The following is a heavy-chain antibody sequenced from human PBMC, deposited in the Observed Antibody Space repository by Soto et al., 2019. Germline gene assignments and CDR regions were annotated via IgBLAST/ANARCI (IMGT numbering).Heavy chain of an antibody. Sequence: QPGGSLRLSCAASGFTFSTYAMSWVRQAPGKGLEWVSGISGSGGSTYYADSVKGRFTVSRDNSKNTLYLQMNSLRAEDTALYYCAKDFPYYGSGSPLHNWFDPWGQGTLVTVSS. CDR2: ISGSGGST. J-gene: IGHJ5*02. V-gene: IGHV3-23*01. CDR1: GFTFSTYA. D-gene: IGHD3-10*01. CDR3: AKDFPYYGSGSPLHNWFDP.